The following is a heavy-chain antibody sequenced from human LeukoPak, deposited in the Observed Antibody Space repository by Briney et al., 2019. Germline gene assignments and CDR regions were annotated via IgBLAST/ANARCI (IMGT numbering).Heavy chain of an antibody. CDR2: ISYDGSNK. CDR3: AKDRGQWLARYYYYYGMDV. V-gene: IGHV3-30*18. Sequence: GGSLRPSCAASGFTFSSYAMSWVRQAPGKGLEWVAVISYDGSNKYYADSVKGRFTISRDNSKNTLYLQMNSLRAEDTAVYYCAKDRGQWLARYYYYYGMDVWGQGTTVTVSS. J-gene: IGHJ6*02. D-gene: IGHD6-19*01. CDR1: GFTFSSYA.